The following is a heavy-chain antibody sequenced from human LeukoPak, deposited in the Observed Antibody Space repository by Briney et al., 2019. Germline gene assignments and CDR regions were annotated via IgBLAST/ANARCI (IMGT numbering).Heavy chain of an antibody. Sequence: GGSLRLSCAASGFTFSSYAMSWVRQAPGKGLEWVSAISGSGGSTYYADSVKGRFTISGDNSKNTLYLQMNSLRAEDTAVYYCAKSSSGSYYNLIDYWGQGTLVTVSS. J-gene: IGHJ4*02. CDR3: AKSSSGSYYNLIDY. D-gene: IGHD3-10*01. V-gene: IGHV3-23*01. CDR2: ISGSGGST. CDR1: GFTFSSYA.